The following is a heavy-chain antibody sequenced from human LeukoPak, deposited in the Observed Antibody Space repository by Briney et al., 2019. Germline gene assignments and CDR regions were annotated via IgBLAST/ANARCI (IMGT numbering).Heavy chain of an antibody. Sequence: SVKVSCKASGGTFSSYAISWVRQAPGQGLEWMGGIIPIFGTANYAQKFQGRVTITADESTSTAYMELSSLRSEDTAVYYCAKAGGYCSSTSCYGSYYGMDVWGQGTTVTVSS. CDR3: AKAGGYCSSTSCYGSYYGMDV. V-gene: IGHV1-69*13. CDR1: GGTFSSYA. J-gene: IGHJ6*02. CDR2: IIPIFGTA. D-gene: IGHD2-2*01.